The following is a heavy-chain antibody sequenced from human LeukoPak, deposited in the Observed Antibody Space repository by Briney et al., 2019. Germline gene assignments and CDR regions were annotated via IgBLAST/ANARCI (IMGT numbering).Heavy chain of an antibody. CDR1: GGSISSSNW. V-gene: IGHV4-4*02. CDR3: ARGPEGFYFDY. CDR2: IYHLGAT. Sequence: SETLSLTCTVSGGSISSSNWWGWVRQPPGKGLECIGEIYHLGATNYNPSLTSRVTISVDQSKNQFSLKLSSVTAADTAVYYCARGPEGFYFDYWGQGTLVTVSS. J-gene: IGHJ4*02.